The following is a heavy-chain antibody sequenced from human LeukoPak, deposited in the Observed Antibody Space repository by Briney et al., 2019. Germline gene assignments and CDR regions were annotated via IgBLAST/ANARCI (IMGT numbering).Heavy chain of an antibody. Sequence: ASVKVSCKASGYTFTAYCVHWVRQAPGQGLEWLGWINPNSGDTNYAQRFQGRVTMARDASISTVYMGLTRLISDDTAVYYCARVQGYDDDSFVGFSSPDDAFAIWGQGTLVTVSS. V-gene: IGHV1-2*02. D-gene: IGHD3-3*01. CDR3: ARVQGYDDDSFVGFSSPDDAFAI. J-gene: IGHJ3*02. CDR1: GYTFTAYC. CDR2: INPNSGDT.